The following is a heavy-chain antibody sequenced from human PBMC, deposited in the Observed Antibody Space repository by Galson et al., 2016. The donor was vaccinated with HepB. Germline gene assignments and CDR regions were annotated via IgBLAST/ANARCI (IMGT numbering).Heavy chain of an antibody. CDR1: GFTFGDHA. CDR3: TRDNSYYFDY. Sequence: SLRLSCAASGFTFGDHAMTWVRQAPGKGLEWVGFIRSKAYGGTPEYAASVEDRFTISRVDSKSIAYLQMNSLKAEDTAVYYCTRDNSYYFDYWGQGTPVTVSS. CDR2: IRSKAYGGTP. V-gene: IGHV3-49*04. J-gene: IGHJ4*02.